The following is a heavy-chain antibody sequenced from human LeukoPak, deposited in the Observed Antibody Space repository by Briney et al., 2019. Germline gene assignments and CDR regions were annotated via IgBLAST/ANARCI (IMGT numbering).Heavy chain of an antibody. CDR2: ISGSGGTT. Sequence: PGGSLRLSCAASGFTFSSYAMSWVRQAPGKGLEWVSVISGSGGTTYYADSVKGRFTISRDNSKNTLYLQMNSLRAEDTAVYYCAKAFSTIFAVVISVVPFDYWGQGTLVTVSS. V-gene: IGHV3-23*01. J-gene: IGHJ4*02. CDR3: AKAFSTIFAVVISVVPFDY. D-gene: IGHD3-3*01. CDR1: GFTFSSYA.